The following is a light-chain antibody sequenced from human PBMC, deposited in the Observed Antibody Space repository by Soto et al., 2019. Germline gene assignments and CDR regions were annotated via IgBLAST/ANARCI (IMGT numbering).Light chain of an antibody. Sequence: DIPMTQSPSTLSASVGDRVTITCRASQSISSWLAWYQQKPGKAPKLLIYDASSLESGVPSRFSGSGSGTEFTLTISSLLPDDFATYYCQQYNSYLLTFGGGTKVEIK. CDR1: QSISSW. CDR3: QQYNSYLLT. J-gene: IGKJ4*01. V-gene: IGKV1-5*01. CDR2: DAS.